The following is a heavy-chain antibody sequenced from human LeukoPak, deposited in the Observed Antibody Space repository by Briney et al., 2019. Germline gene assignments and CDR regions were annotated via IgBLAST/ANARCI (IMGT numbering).Heavy chain of an antibody. D-gene: IGHD3-9*01. CDR2: IYPDDSET. Sequence: GESLKISCKGSGYSFTSYWIGWVRQMPGKGLEWMGIIYPDDSETRYSPSFQGQVILSADKSISTAYLQWSSLKASDTAMYYCARGLRYFDWSFDYWGQGTLVTVSS. CDR3: ARGLRYFDWSFDY. J-gene: IGHJ4*02. V-gene: IGHV5-51*01. CDR1: GYSFTSYW.